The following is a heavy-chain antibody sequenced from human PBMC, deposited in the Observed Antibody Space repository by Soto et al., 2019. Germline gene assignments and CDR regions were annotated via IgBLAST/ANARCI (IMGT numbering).Heavy chain of an antibody. CDR1: GYTFTRSG. D-gene: IGHD6-6*01. Sequence: GASVKVSCKASGYTFTRSGISWVRQAPGQGPEWMGWISSYNGDTNYAQTFQGRVTMTTDTSTSTAYMELRSLRSDDTAVYYCWREDVVAYYYYGMDVWGQGTPVNVSS. V-gene: IGHV1-18*01. CDR3: WREDVVAYYYYGMDV. CDR2: ISSYNGDT. J-gene: IGHJ6*02.